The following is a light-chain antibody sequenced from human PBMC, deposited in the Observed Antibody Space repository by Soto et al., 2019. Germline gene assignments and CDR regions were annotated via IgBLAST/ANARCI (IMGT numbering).Light chain of an antibody. CDR2: AAS. V-gene: IGKV1-39*01. CDR1: QSIYNF. CDR3: QQSYTTPRT. Sequence: DIQMTQSPSSLSASVGDRVTITCRASQSIYNFLNWYQQKPGKAPELLIYAASSLQSGVPSRFSGSGSGTDFTLTISSLQPGDFATYYCQQSYTTPRTFGQGTKVDIK. J-gene: IGKJ1*01.